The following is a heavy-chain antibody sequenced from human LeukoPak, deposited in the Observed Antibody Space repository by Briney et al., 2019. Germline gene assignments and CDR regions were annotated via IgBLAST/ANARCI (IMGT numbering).Heavy chain of an antibody. CDR1: AGSISSHY. CDR3: ARDNYYMDV. Sequence: SETQSLTCTVSAGSISSHYWSWIRQPPGKGLEWIGYIYYSGSTNYNPSLKSRVTISVDTSKNQFSLKLSSVTAADTAVYYCARDNYYMDVWGKGTTVTVSS. J-gene: IGHJ6*03. CDR2: IYYSGST. V-gene: IGHV4-59*11.